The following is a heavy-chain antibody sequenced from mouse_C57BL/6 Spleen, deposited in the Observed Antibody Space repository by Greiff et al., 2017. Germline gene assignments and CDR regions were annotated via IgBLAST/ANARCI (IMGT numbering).Heavy chain of an antibody. CDR3: ARDYYGSSHDFDY. CDR2: ISDGGSYT. D-gene: IGHD1-1*01. CDR1: GFTFSSYA. J-gene: IGHJ2*01. Sequence: EVKVVESGGGLVKPGGSLKLSCAASGFTFSSYAMSWVRQTPEKRLEWVATISDGGSYTYYPDNVKGRFTISRDNAKNNLYLQMSHLKSEDTAMYYCARDYYGSSHDFDYWGQGTTLTVSS. V-gene: IGHV5-4*01.